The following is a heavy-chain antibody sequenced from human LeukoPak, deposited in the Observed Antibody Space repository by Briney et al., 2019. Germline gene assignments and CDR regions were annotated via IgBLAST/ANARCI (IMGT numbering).Heavy chain of an antibody. J-gene: IGHJ4*02. D-gene: IGHD5-18*01. CDR1: GFTFNNYA. V-gene: IGHV3-30*04. Sequence: PGGSLRLSCAASGFTFNNYAMHWVRQAPGKGLEWVAVISYGGSDRYYADSVNGRFTISRDNSKNTLSLQMNSLRAEDTAVYYCARDHTAVPLYYFDYWGQGTLVTVSS. CDR3: ARDHTAVPLYYFDY. CDR2: ISYGGSDR.